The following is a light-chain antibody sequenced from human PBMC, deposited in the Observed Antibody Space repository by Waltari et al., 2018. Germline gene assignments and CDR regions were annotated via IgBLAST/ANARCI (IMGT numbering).Light chain of an antibody. J-gene: IGKJ4*01. Sequence: EIVLTQSPDILSFSPGARAPLSCKASHSVGTYLAWYQQRPGQSPRLLIYDASYRATGIPARFSGSGSETDVTLTISSLQPEDFAVYYCQQRRNWPLTFGGGTRVQI. CDR2: DAS. CDR1: HSVGTY. CDR3: QQRRNWPLT. V-gene: IGKV3-11*01.